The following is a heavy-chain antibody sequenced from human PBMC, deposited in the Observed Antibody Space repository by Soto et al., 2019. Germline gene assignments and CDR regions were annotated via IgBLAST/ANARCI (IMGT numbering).Heavy chain of an antibody. Sequence: QLQLQESGSGLVKPSQTLSLTCAVSGGSISSGGYSWSWIGQPPGKGLEWIGYMYHSGSTYYNPSLNSGVTISIDRSRIQFSLKRSSVAAADTAAYYCARVPDYWGQGILVTVSS. CDR3: ARVPDY. J-gene: IGHJ4*02. CDR1: GGSISSGGYS. D-gene: IGHD2-2*01. V-gene: IGHV4-30-2*01. CDR2: MYHSGST.